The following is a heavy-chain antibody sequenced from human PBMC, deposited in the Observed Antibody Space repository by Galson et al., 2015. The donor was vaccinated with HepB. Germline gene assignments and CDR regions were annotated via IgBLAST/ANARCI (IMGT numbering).Heavy chain of an antibody. J-gene: IGHJ5*01. CDR3: ARRNGNYWFDS. CDR2: INTNTGNP. Sequence: SCKASGYTFISYAMNWVRQAPGQGLEWMGWINTNTGNPTYAQGFTGRFAFSLDISVNTAYLQINSLKAEDTAVYYCARRNGNYWFDSWGQGTLVTVSS. D-gene: IGHD5-24*01. CDR1: GYTFISYA. V-gene: IGHV7-4-1*02.